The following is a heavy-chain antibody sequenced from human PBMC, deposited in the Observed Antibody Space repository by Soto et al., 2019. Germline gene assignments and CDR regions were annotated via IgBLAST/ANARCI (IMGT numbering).Heavy chain of an antibody. J-gene: IGHJ4*02. CDR2: VNPIVSMS. Sequence: QVQLVQSGAEVKRPGSSVKVSCKASGDTFNFYSINCVRQAPGLGLEWMGRVNPIVSMSNYAQKFHGSVTMTADKSTSTTYMELSSLRSEDTAIYYCASSYGSGYRAFDYWGQGAMVTVSS. V-gene: IGHV1-69*02. CDR3: ASSYGSGYRAFDY. D-gene: IGHD3-10*01. CDR1: GDTFNFYS.